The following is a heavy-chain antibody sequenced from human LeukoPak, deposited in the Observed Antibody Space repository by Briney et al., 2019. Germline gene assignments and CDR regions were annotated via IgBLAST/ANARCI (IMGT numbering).Heavy chain of an antibody. Sequence: PSETLSLTCAVYGGSFSGYYWSWIRQPPGKWLEWIGEINHSGSTNYNPSLKSRVTISVDTSKNQFSLKLSSVTAADTAVYYCARNSFSYGFDYWGQGTLVTVSS. CDR3: ARNSFSYGFDY. CDR2: INHSGST. CDR1: GGSFSGYY. V-gene: IGHV4-34*01. J-gene: IGHJ4*02. D-gene: IGHD3-10*01.